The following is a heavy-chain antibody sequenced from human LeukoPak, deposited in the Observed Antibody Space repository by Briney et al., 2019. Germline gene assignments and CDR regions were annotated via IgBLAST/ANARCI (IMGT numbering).Heavy chain of an antibody. CDR3: AREWELPYNWFDP. V-gene: IGHV4-59*12. Sequence: SETLSLTCTVSGGSISGYYWSWIRQPPGKGLEWNGYIYYSGSTYYNPSLKSRATISVDTSKNQFSLKLSSVTAADTAVYYCAREWELPYNWFDPWGQGTLVTVSS. J-gene: IGHJ5*02. D-gene: IGHD1-26*01. CDR2: IYYSGST. CDR1: GGSISGYY.